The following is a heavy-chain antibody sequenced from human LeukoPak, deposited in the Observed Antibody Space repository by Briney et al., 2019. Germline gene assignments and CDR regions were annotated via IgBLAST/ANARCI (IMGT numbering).Heavy chain of an antibody. CDR3: ARERYYDSSRTVDY. Sequence: PSETLSLTCTVSGGSISSYYWSWIRQPPGKGLEWIGYIYSSGSTNYNPSLKSRVTISVDTSKNQFSLRLGSVTAADTAVYYCARERYYDSSRTVDYWGQGTLVTVSS. V-gene: IGHV4-59*12. D-gene: IGHD3-22*01. J-gene: IGHJ4*02. CDR2: IYSSGST. CDR1: GGSISSYY.